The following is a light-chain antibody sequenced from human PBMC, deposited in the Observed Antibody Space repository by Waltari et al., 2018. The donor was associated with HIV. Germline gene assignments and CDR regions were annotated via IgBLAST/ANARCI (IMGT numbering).Light chain of an antibody. CDR3: YSYAGTSVL. J-gene: IGLJ2*01. Sequence: QSALTQPRSVSGSPGQSVSISCTGIISDVGGNKYVSWYQKYPGKAPKLILSGVNNRPSGVPDRFSGSKSGNTASLTISGLQAEDEADYFCYSYAGTSVLFGGGTKLTVL. CDR2: GVN. CDR1: ISDVGGNKY. V-gene: IGLV2-11*01.